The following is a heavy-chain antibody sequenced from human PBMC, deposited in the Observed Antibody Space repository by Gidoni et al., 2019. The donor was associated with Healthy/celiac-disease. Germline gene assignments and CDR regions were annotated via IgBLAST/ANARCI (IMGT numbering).Heavy chain of an antibody. J-gene: IGHJ3*02. CDR1: GGSISSGGYS. CDR2: IYHSGST. D-gene: IGHD3-9*01. Sequence: QLQLQEYGSGLVKPSQTLSLTCACSGGSISSGGYSLRWIRQPPGKGLEWIGYIYHSGSTYYNPSLKSRVTISVDRSKNQFSLKLSSVTAADTAVYYCARGSSYYDILTGYSHGAFDIWGQGTMVTVSS. V-gene: IGHV4-30-2*01. CDR3: ARGSSYYDILTGYSHGAFDI.